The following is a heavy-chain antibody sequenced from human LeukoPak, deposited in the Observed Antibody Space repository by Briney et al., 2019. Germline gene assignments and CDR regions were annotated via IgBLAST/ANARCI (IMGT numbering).Heavy chain of an antibody. D-gene: IGHD5-18*01. CDR1: GFTFSNFG. CDR2: IRYDGSNK. J-gene: IGHJ4*02. Sequence: HPGGSLRLSCAASGFTFSNFGMHWVRQAPGKGLEWVAFIRYDGSNKYYADSVKGRFTISRDNSKNTLYLQMNSLRAEDTAVYYCAKGIRGYSYFDYWGQGTLVTVSS. V-gene: IGHV3-30*02. CDR3: AKGIRGYSYFDY.